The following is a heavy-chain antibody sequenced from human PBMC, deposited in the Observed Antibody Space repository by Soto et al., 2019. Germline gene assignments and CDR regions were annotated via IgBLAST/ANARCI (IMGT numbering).Heavy chain of an antibody. CDR2: ISSTTNYI. Sequence: VGSLRLACAASGFTFTRYSMNWVRQAPGKGLEWVSSISSTTNYIYYGDSMKGRFTISRDNAKNSLYLEMNSLRAEDTAVYYCARESEDLTSNFDYWGQGTLVTVSS. CDR1: GFTFTRYS. V-gene: IGHV3-21*06. CDR3: ARESEDLTSNFDY. J-gene: IGHJ4*02.